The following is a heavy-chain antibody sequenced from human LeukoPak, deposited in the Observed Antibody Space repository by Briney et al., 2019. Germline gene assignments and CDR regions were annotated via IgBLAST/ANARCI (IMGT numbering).Heavy chain of an antibody. CDR1: GGSISSGSYY. CDR3: ARGRELPAEYFQH. V-gene: IGHV4-61*02. D-gene: IGHD1-26*01. CDR2: IYTSGST. Sequence: SETLSLTCTVSGGSISSGSYYWSWIRQPAGKGLEWIGRIYTSGSTNYNPSPKSRVTISVETSKNQFSLKLSSVTAADTAVYYCARGRELPAEYFQHWGQGTLVTVSS. J-gene: IGHJ1*01.